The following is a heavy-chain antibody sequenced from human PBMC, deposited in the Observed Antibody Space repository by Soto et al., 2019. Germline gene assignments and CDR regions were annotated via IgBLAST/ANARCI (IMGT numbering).Heavy chain of an antibody. CDR1: GYSFTKYG. D-gene: IGHD2-2*01. CDR2: INPGNGDT. Sequence: QVQLVQSGTEVKKPGASVKVSCKTSGYSFTKYGLHWVRQAPGQRLEWMGWINPGNGDTKYSQKFQGRVTITRDTSATSAYMELSSLRSEDSAVFYRARTDCSSTSCYNYYYYGMDVWGQGTTVTVSS. V-gene: IGHV1-3*01. J-gene: IGHJ6*02. CDR3: ARTDCSSTSCYNYYYYGMDV.